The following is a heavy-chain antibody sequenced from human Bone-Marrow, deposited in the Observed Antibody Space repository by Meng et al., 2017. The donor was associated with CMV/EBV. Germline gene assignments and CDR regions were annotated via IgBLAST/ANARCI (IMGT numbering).Heavy chain of an antibody. D-gene: IGHD2-15*01. J-gene: IGHJ6*02. CDR2: IIPIFGTA. V-gene: IGHV1-69*05. CDR3: ARSLDYGYCSGGSCYYYGMDV. Sequence: SVKVSCKASGGTFSSYAISWVRQAPGQGLEWMGGIIPIFGTANYAQKFQGRVTITTDESTSTAYMELSSLRSEDTAVYYCARSLDYGYCSGGSCYYYGMDVWGQGTTVTVS. CDR1: GGTFSSYA.